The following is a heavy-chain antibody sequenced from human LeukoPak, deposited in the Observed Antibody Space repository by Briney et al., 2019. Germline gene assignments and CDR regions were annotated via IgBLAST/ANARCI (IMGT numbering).Heavy chain of an antibody. CDR1: GGSISRYY. CDR3: ATMTTVVFDY. D-gene: IGHD4-17*01. CDR2: IYYTGNT. J-gene: IGHJ4*02. V-gene: IGHV4-59*01. Sequence: SETLSLTCTVSGGSISRYYWGWIRQPPGKGLEWIGYIYYTGNTNYNPSLKSRVTISVDTSKNQFSLKLTSVTAADTAMYYCATMTTVVFDYWGQGTPVTVSS.